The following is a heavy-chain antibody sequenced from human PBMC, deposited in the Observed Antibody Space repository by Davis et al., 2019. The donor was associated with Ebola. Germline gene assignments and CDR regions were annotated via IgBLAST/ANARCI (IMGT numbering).Heavy chain of an antibody. D-gene: IGHD2-15*01. V-gene: IGHV3-30*19. CDR2: ISNDGMKG. J-gene: IGHJ5*02. CDR3: AKDKGDVVVMVPANLFDP. Sequence: GGSLRLSCAASGFTFSSYGMHWVRQAPGKGLEWVARISNDGMKGSYADSVKGRFTISRDNSKNTVLLEMNSLKVEDTAVYYCAKDKGDVVVMVPANLFDPWGQGTLVIVSS. CDR1: GFTFSSYG.